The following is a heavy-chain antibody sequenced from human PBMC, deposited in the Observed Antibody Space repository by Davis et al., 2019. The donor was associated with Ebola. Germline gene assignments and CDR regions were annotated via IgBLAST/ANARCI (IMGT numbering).Heavy chain of an antibody. D-gene: IGHD2-2*01. J-gene: IGHJ5*02. V-gene: IGHV4-34*01. CDR2: INHSGST. CDR1: GGSFSGYY. Sequence: MPSETLSLTCAVYGGSFSGYYWSWIRQPPGKGLEWIGEINHSGSTNYNPSLKSQVTISVDTSKNQFSLKLSSVTAADTAVYYCARGYANWFDPWGQGTLVTVSS. CDR3: ARGYANWFDP.